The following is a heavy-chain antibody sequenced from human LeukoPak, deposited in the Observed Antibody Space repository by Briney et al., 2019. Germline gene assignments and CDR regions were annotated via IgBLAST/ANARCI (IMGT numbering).Heavy chain of an antibody. D-gene: IGHD6-13*01. CDR2: ISSDGRNK. J-gene: IGHJ4*02. Sequence: AGGSLRLSCAASGLPFSSYTMNWVRQAPGKGLEWVAVISSDGRNKNYADSVKGRFTISRDNSKNTLYLQMNSLRAEDTAVYYCAKVGPYSSSWYLDYWGQGTLVTVSS. CDR1: GLPFSSYT. V-gene: IGHV3-30*18. CDR3: AKVGPYSSSWYLDY.